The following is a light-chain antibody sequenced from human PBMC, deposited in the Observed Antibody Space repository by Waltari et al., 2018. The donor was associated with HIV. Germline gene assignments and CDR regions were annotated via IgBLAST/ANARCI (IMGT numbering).Light chain of an antibody. CDR3: QAWDSSTLVV. V-gene: IGLV3-1*01. CDR1: KLGDKY. Sequence: SYELTQPPSVSVSPGQTASITCSGDKLGDKYACWYQQKPGQSPMLVIYQDSKRPSGCPERCSGSNSGNTATLTISGTQAMGEADYYCQAWDSSTLVVFGGVTKLTVL. J-gene: IGLJ2*01. CDR2: QDS.